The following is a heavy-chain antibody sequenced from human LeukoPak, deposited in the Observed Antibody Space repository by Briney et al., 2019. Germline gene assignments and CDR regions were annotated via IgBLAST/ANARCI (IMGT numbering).Heavy chain of an antibody. Sequence: AGGSLRLSCAASGFTFDDYGMSWVRQAPGKGLEWVSAISGSGGSTYYADSVKGRFTISRDNSENTLYLQMNSLRAEDTAVYYCAKVGYGSGWSWDYWGQGTLVTVSS. D-gene: IGHD6-19*01. V-gene: IGHV3-23*01. CDR1: GFTFDDYG. CDR3: AKVGYGSGWSWDY. CDR2: ISGSGGST. J-gene: IGHJ4*02.